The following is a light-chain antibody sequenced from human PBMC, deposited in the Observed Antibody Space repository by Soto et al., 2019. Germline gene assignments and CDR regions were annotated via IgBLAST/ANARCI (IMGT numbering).Light chain of an antibody. V-gene: IGKV3-20*01. CDR2: GAS. Sequence: IVMTQSPATMSVSPGERATLSCRASQSVSSCYLAWYQQKPGQAPRLLIYGASSRATGTPDRFSGSGSGTDFTPTISSLEPEDFAVYYCQQYGNSRTFGQGTKVDIK. CDR1: QSVSSCY. CDR3: QQYGNSRT. J-gene: IGKJ1*01.